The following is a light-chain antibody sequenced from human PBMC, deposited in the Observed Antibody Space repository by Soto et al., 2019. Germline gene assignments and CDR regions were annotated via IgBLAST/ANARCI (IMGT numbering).Light chain of an antibody. CDR3: AAWDENLRTYV. Sequence: VLTHPGSACVSPGQICTMSCSGYSSTVGSNHVYWYQKFPGMAPKLLISKNNKTSSGVPDRFSGSKYATSASLAISGLRSADEAAYSCAAWDENLRTYVFGSGTKVPVL. CDR1: SSTVGSNH. J-gene: IGLJ1*01. V-gene: IGLV1-47*01. CDR2: KNN.